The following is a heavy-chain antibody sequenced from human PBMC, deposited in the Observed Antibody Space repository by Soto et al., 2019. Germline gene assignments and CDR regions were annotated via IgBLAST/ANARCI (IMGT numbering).Heavy chain of an antibody. Sequence: ASVKVSCKASGYTFASYDINWVRQATGQGLEWMAWMNPKNGHTGYAQKFQGRVTMTRDTSTNTAYMELSSLRSEDTAVYYCARRCSGGSCYSNHDAFDIWGQGTMVTVSS. J-gene: IGHJ3*02. CDR2: MNPKNGHT. D-gene: IGHD2-15*01. CDR3: ARRCSGGSCYSNHDAFDI. CDR1: GYTFASYD. V-gene: IGHV1-8*01.